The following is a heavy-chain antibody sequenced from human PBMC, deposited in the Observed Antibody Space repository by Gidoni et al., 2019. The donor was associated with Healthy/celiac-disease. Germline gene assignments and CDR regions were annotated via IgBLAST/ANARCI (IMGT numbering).Heavy chain of an antibody. J-gene: IGHJ3*02. CDR2: ISSSSSYI. V-gene: IGHV3-21*01. CDR3: ARSWVSDAFDI. Sequence: VQLVESGGGLVKPGGSLRLSWSPSGFTFSSYRMNWGRQAPGKGLEWVSSISSSSSYIYYADSVKGRFTISRDKAKNSLYLQMNSLRAEDTAVYYCARSWVSDAFDIWGQGTMVTVSS. CDR1: GFTFSSYR. D-gene: IGHD1-26*01.